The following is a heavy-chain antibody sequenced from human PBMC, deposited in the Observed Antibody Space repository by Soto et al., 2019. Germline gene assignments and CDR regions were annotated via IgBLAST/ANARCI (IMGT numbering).Heavy chain of an antibody. CDR3: ARGSTYYYDSSGYEPYYFDY. J-gene: IGHJ4*02. V-gene: IGHV4-31*03. D-gene: IGHD3-22*01. Sequence: QVQLQESGPGLVKPSQTLSLTCTVSGGSISSGGYYWSWIRQHPGKGLEWIGYIYYSGSTYYNPSHKSRVTISVDTSKNQFSLKLSSVTAADTAVYYCARGSTYYYDSSGYEPYYFDYWGQGTLVTVSS. CDR1: GGSISSGGYY. CDR2: IYYSGST.